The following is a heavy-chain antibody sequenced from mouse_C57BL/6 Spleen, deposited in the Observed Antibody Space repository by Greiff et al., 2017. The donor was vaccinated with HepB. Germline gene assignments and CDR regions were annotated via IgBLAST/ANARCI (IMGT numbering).Heavy chain of an antibody. CDR1: GFSLTSYG. J-gene: IGHJ2*01. CDR3: ARLGLDY. Sequence: VQLQQSGPGLVQPSQSLSITCTVSGFSLTSYGVHWVRQSPGKGLEWLGVIWRGGSTDYNAALMSRLSITKDNSKSQVFFKMNSLQADDTAIYYCARLGLDYWGQGTTLTVSS. V-gene: IGHV2-5*01. D-gene: IGHD4-1*01. CDR2: IWRGGST.